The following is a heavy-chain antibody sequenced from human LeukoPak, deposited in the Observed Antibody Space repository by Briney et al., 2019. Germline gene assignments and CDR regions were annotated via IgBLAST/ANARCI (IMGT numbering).Heavy chain of an antibody. J-gene: IGHJ4*02. D-gene: IGHD6-19*01. Sequence: PGGSLRLSCAASGFTFDDYAMHWVRQAPGKSLEWVSLISWDGGSTYYADSVKGRFTISRDNSTNSLYLQMNSLRAEDTALYYCAKDKGAIAVAGVFDYWGQGTLVTVSS. V-gene: IGHV3-43D*03. CDR3: AKDKGAIAVAGVFDY. CDR1: GFTFDDYA. CDR2: ISWDGGST.